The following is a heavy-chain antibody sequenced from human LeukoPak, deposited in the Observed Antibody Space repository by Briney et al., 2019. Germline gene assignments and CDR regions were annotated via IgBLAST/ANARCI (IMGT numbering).Heavy chain of an antibody. V-gene: IGHV4-30-4*01. CDR1: GGSISSGDYY. Sequence: PSETLSLTCTVSGGSISSGDYYWGWIRQPPGKGLEWIGYIYYSGSTYYNPSLKSRVTISVDTTKNQFSLKLSSVTAADTAVYYCARVEWDLNWFDPWGQGTLVTVSS. CDR2: IYYSGST. J-gene: IGHJ5*02. CDR3: ARVEWDLNWFDP. D-gene: IGHD1-26*01.